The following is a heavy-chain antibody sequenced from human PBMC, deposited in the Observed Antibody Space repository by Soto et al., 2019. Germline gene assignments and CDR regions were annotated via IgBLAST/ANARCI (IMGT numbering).Heavy chain of an antibody. CDR3: ARVAAARGGGVNWFDP. CDR2: IWYDGSNT. D-gene: IGHD6-6*01. J-gene: IGHJ5*02. V-gene: IGHV3-33*01. Sequence: QVQLVESGGGVVQPGRSLRLSCAASGFSFSIYGIHWVRQAPGKGLEWVAVIWYDGSNTQYADSVKGRFTISRDNPKNTVYLQMNSLRVEDTAVYYCARVAAARGGGVNWFDPWGQGTLVTVSS. CDR1: GFSFSIYG.